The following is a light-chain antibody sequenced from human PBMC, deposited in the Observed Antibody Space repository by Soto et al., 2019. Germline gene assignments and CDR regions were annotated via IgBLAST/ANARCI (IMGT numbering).Light chain of an antibody. J-gene: IGKJ5*01. CDR1: QRISSH. CDR3: QQLNAYPLT. V-gene: IGKV1-39*01. Sequence: DIEMTQSPSSLSASVGDRVTITCRSSQRISSHLNWYQQKPGKAPKLLIYAASSLQSGVPSRFSGSGSGTDFTLTISSLQPEDFATYYCQQLNAYPLTFGQGTRLEIK. CDR2: AAS.